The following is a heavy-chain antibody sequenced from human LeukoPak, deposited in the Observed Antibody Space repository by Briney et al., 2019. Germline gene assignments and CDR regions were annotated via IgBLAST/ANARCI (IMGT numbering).Heavy chain of an antibody. J-gene: IGHJ4*02. V-gene: IGHV3-15*01. CDR3: ARDPRSGWYGDFDC. CDR1: GFTFSNAW. CDR2: IKSKTDGGTT. Sequence: NPGGSLRLSCAASGFTFSNAWMSWVRQAPGKGLEWVGRIKSKTDGGTTDYAAPVKGRFTISRDNSKNTMYLQMNSLRAEDTAVYYCARDPRSGWYGDFDCWGQGTLVTVSS. D-gene: IGHD6-19*01.